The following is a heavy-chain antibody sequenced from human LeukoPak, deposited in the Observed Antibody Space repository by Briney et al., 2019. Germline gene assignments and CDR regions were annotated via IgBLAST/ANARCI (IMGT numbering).Heavy chain of an antibody. D-gene: IGHD6-19*01. CDR1: EFPFSSSW. J-gene: IGHJ4*02. Sequence: GGSLRLSCAASEFPFSSSWMSWVRQAPGKGLEWVGRIKSKTDGGTTDYAAPVKGRFTISRDDSKNTLYLQMNSLKTEDTAVYYCTTGELAVAGTDWGQGTLVTVSS. CDR3: TTGELAVAGTD. CDR2: IKSKTDGGTT. V-gene: IGHV3-15*01.